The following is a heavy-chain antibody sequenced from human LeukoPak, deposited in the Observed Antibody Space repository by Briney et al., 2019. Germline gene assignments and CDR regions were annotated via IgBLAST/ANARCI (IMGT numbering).Heavy chain of an antibody. CDR1: GGSISSSNYY. Sequence: SETLSLTCTVSGGSISSSNYYWGWIRQPPGKGLESIGSIYYSGSTYYNPSLKSRVTISVDTSKNQFSLKLSSVTAADTAVYYCASMTYSNAPNWGQGTLVTVSS. J-gene: IGHJ4*02. CDR2: IYYSGST. V-gene: IGHV4-39*07. D-gene: IGHD4-11*01. CDR3: ASMTYSNAPN.